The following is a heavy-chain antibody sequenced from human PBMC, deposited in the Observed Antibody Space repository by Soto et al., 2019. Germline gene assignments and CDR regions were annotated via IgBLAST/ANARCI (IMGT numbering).Heavy chain of an antibody. J-gene: IGHJ3*02. Sequence: GGSLSLSFAAPGFTFDGYAMHWVRQAPGKGLEWVSLISWDGGSTYYADSVKGRFTISRDNSKNSLYLQMNSLRAEDTALYYCAKDTSAAAKGAFDIWGQGTMVTVS. D-gene: IGHD6-13*01. CDR1: GFTFDGYA. CDR2: ISWDGGST. CDR3: AKDTSAAAKGAFDI. V-gene: IGHV3-43D*04.